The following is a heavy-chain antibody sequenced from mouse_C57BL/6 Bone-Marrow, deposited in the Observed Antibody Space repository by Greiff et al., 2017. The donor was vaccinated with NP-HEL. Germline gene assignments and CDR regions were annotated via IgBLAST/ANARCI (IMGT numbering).Heavy chain of an antibody. CDR3: ARCDYEEFDY. V-gene: IGHV1-36*01. CDR1: GFTFTDYY. CDR2: VSPYPFCT. Sequence: VQLQQSGPVLVKPGPSVKISCKASGFTFTDYYMHWVKQSHGKSLDFLFLVSPYPFCTSSTPKFQGKATLTVDTSSSTAYMELNSLTSEDSAVYYCARCDYEEFDYWGQGTTLTVSS. J-gene: IGHJ2*01. D-gene: IGHD2-4*01.